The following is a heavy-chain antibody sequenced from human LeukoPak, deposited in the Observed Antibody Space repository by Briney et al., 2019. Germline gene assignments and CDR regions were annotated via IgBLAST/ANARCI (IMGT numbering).Heavy chain of an antibody. V-gene: IGHV5-51*01. CDR3: ASGEGWGTRLRGDAFDI. CDR1: GYSFTSYW. J-gene: IGHJ3*02. D-gene: IGHD1-14*01. Sequence: GESLKISCKASGYSFTSYWIGWVRQMPGKGLEWMGIIYPGDSDTRYSPSFQGQVTISADKSISTAYLQWSSLKASDTAMYYCASGEGWGTRLRGDAFDIWGQGTMVTVSS. CDR2: IYPGDSDT.